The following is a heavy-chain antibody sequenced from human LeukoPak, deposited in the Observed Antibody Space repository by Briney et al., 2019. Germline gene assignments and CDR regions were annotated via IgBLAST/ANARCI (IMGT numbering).Heavy chain of an antibody. CDR2: ITNDGRST. J-gene: IGHJ3*02. V-gene: IGHV3-74*01. CDR1: GFTFSSYN. D-gene: IGHD4-17*01. Sequence: GGSLRLSCATSGFTFSSYNMNWVRQAPGKGLVWVSRITNDGRSTSYADSVKGRFTISRDNAKNTLSLQMNSLRAEDTAVYFCARDMTTDAFDMWGQGTMVTVSS. CDR3: ARDMTTDAFDM.